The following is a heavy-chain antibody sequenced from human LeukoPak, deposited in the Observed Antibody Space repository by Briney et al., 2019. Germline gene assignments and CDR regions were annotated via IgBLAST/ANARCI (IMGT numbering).Heavy chain of an antibody. CDR2: IYYSGST. CDR1: GGSISSSTYY. J-gene: IGHJ5*02. Sequence: SETLSLTCTVSGGSISSSTYYWGWIRQPPGKGLEWIGSIYYSGSTYYNPSLKSRVTISVDTSKNQFSLRLTSVTAADTAVYYCTRNNWFDPWGQGTLVTVSS. V-gene: IGHV4-39*01. CDR3: TRNNWFDP.